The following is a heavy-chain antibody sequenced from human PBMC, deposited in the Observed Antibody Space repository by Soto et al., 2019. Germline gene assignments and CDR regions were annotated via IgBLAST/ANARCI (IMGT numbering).Heavy chain of an antibody. Sequence: QVQLVESGGGVVQPGTSLRLSCAASGFTFSRHGMHWVRQTPGKGLEWLAVILNDASGHWYADSVKGRFTISRDNFENTLYLLMNGLSIEDTAMYYCARDDDYHDNGFDYWGQGTLVTVSS. V-gene: IGHV3-33*01. CDR1: GFTFSRHG. J-gene: IGHJ4*02. D-gene: IGHD4-17*01. CDR3: ARDDDYHDNGFDY. CDR2: ILNDASGH.